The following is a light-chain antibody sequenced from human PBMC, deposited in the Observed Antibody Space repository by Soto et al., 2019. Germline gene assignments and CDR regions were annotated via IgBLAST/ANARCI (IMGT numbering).Light chain of an antibody. CDR2: GAS. Sequence: EIVLTQSPGTLSLSPGERVTLSCRASQTVSGSYLAWYQQKPGQAPRLLIYGASRRATGIPDRFSGSGSGTDFALTISRVEPEEFAVYYCHQYVTSPWTLGQGTKVEIK. V-gene: IGKV3-20*01. CDR1: QTVSGSY. J-gene: IGKJ1*01. CDR3: HQYVTSPWT.